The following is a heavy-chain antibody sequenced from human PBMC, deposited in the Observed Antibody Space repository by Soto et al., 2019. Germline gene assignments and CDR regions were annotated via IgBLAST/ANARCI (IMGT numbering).Heavy chain of an antibody. V-gene: IGHV4-31*03. CDR3: AGDADTGGSRGGMDV. Sequence: QVRLEESGPGLVTPSDTLSLICSVSGGSVNNANYFWNWIRHHPANGLEWIGYIYYSGSTRSNPSFKTRATLAIDTSKHPFSLRLHSVTVAETAVYLCAGDADTGGSRGGMDVWGRGTTVTV. CDR1: GGSVNNANYF. J-gene: IGHJ6*02. CDR2: IYYSGST. D-gene: IGHD2-15*01.